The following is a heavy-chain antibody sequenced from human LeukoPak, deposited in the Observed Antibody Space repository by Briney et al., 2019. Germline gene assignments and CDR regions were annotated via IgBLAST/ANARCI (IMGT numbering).Heavy chain of an antibody. V-gene: IGHV4-31*03. D-gene: IGHD3-22*01. CDR3: ARSDYYDSSGYGR. J-gene: IGHJ4*02. CDR1: GGSISSGGYY. CDR2: IYYSGST. Sequence: SSETLSLTCTVSGGSISSGGYYWSWIRQHPGKGLEWIGYIYYSGSTYYNPSLKSRVTISVDTSKNQFSLKLSSVTAADTAVYYCARSDYYDSSGYGRWGQGTLVTVSS.